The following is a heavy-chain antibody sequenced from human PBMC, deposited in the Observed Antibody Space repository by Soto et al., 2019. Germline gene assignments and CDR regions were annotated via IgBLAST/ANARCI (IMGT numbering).Heavy chain of an antibody. D-gene: IGHD5-18*01. CDR1: GFTFSTYD. CDR3: AKDHSAGYYYMDV. J-gene: IGHJ6*03. Sequence: GGSLRLSCAASGFTFSTYDMSWVRQAPGKGLAWVSTISGGAGSTYYADSVRGRFTISRDNSRNTLYLQMNSLRAEDTAVYYCAKDHSAGYYYMDVGGKGTTVTVSS. CDR2: ISGGAGST. V-gene: IGHV3-23*01.